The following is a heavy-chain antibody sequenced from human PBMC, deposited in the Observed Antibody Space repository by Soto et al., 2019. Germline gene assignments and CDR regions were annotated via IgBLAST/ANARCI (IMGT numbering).Heavy chain of an antibody. CDR3: ARGVDAGVDV. CDR2: MSPNSGAT. Sequence: QVQLVQSGAEVTKPGASVKVSCRASGYTFTTYDINWVRQATGQGLEWMGWMSPNSGATGYAQKCQGRVTMTRDTSKSTAYMKLSNLRSEDTAIYYCARGVDAGVDVWGQGTTVTVSS. J-gene: IGHJ6*02. CDR1: GYTFTTYD. V-gene: IGHV1-8*01. D-gene: IGHD1-1*01.